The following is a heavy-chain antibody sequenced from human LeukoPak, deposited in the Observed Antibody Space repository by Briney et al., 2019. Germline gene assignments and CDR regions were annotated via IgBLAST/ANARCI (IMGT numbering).Heavy chain of an antibody. J-gene: IGHJ4*02. CDR2: ISGSGGTT. CDR1: GFTFSSYA. CDR3: AKAVSGYYSIFDY. V-gene: IGHV3-23*01. Sequence: GGSLRLSCAASGFTFSSYAMSWVRQAPGKGLEGVSVISGSGGTTYYADSVKGRFTISRDNSKNTQYLQMNSLRTEDTAVYYCAKAVSGYYSIFDYWGQGTLVTVSS. D-gene: IGHD3-22*01.